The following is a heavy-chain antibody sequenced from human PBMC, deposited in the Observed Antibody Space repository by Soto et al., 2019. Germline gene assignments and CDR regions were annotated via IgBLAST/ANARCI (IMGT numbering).Heavy chain of an antibody. D-gene: IGHD1-26*01. V-gene: IGHV1-8*01. J-gene: IGHJ4*02. CDR1: GYTFTGYD. CDR2: MNPNSGNT. CDR3: EGEKVGTTGIDF. Sequence: QAQLVQSGAEVKKPGASVKVSCKASGYTFTGYDINWVRQATGQGLEWMGWMNPNSGNTGYAQNFQGRVTMTRDNSITTSYMELTSLREDDSAVYYCEGEKVGTTGIDFWCQGTLVTVSS.